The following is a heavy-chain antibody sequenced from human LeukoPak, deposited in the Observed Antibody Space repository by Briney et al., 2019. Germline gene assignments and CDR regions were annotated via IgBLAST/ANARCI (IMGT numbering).Heavy chain of an antibody. CDR1: GFTFSNYW. CDR3: ARDRDYHHNRTDYYYYAFDI. Sequence: GGSLRLSCAGSGFTFSNYWMTWVRQAPGKGLEWVANVKQDESEKHYVDSVKGRFTISRDNAKSSLYLRMDSLRVEDTAVYYCARDRDYHHNRTDYYYYAFDIWGQGTTVTVSS. D-gene: IGHD3-10*01. J-gene: IGHJ3*02. CDR2: VKQDESEK. V-gene: IGHV3-7*01.